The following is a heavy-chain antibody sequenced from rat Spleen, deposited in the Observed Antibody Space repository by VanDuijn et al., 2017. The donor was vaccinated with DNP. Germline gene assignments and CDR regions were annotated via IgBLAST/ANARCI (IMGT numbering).Heavy chain of an antibody. CDR2: IWGHGNT. CDR1: GFSLTNYG. Sequence: QVQLKESGPVLVQASETLSLTCTVSGFSLTNYGVIWVRQSPGKGLEWMGIIWGHGNTDYNSALRSRLSINRDTSKSQVFLKLNSLPTDGTAIYYGTRESWGHVMDGWGQGASVTVSS. J-gene: IGHJ4*01. V-gene: IGHV2S75*01. CDR3: TRESWGHVMDG. D-gene: IGHD5-1*01.